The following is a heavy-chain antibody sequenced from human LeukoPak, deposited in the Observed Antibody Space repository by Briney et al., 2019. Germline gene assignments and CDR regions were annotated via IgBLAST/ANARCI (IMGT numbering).Heavy chain of an antibody. D-gene: IGHD6-13*01. Sequence: ASVTVSCKASGYTFTGYYMHWVRQAPGQGLEWMGWINPNSGGTNYAQKFQGRVTMTRDTSISTAYMELSRLRSDDTAVYYCARASSSSWAIDYWGQGTLVTVSS. CDR3: ARASSSSWAIDY. V-gene: IGHV1-2*02. CDR2: INPNSGGT. CDR1: GYTFTGYY. J-gene: IGHJ4*02.